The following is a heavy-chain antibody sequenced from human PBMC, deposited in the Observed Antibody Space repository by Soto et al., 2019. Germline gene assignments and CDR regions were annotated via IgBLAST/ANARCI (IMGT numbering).Heavy chain of an antibody. CDR1: GYTFTSYG. D-gene: IGHD6-19*01. CDR2: ISAYNGKA. V-gene: IGHV1-18*01. J-gene: IGHJ6*02. CDR3: ARDLGAYSSGWYYYYGMEV. Sequence: ASVKVSCKASGYTFTSYGISWVRQAPGQGLEWMGGISAYNGKANYAQKLQGRVTITTDASTSTAYMELSSLRSDDTAVYYCARDLGAYSSGWYYYYGMEVWGQGTTVTVPS.